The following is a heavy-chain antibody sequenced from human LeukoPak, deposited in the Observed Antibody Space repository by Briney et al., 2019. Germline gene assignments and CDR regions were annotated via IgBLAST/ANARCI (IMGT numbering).Heavy chain of an antibody. CDR2: ISSSSSTI. Sequence: GGSLRLSCAASGFTFSSYSMNWVRQAPGKGLEWVSYISSSSSTIYYADSVKGRFTISRDNAKNSLYLQMNSLRAEDTAVYYCARGFYDYVWGSYRYEGNWFDPWGQGTLVTVSS. CDR1: GFTFSSYS. J-gene: IGHJ5*02. CDR3: ARGFYDYVWGSYRYEGNWFDP. V-gene: IGHV3-48*01. D-gene: IGHD3-16*02.